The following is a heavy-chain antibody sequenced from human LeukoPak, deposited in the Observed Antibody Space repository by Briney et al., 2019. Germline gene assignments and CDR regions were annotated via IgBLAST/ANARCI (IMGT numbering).Heavy chain of an antibody. Sequence: PSETLSLTCTVSGASISRGSYYWGWIRQPPGKGLEWIGSIYYSGSTYYNPSLKSRVTISIDTSKKQFSLKLNSVTAADTAVYYCARPFLSRTDVWGRGTTVTVSS. CDR2: IYYSGST. D-gene: IGHD2-2*01. CDR3: ARPFLSRTDV. J-gene: IGHJ6*02. V-gene: IGHV4-39*01. CDR1: GASISRGSYY.